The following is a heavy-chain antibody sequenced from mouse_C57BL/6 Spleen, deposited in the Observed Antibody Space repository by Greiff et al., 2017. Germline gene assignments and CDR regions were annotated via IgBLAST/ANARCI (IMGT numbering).Heavy chain of an antibody. CDR3: TGSYDGYHYWYFDV. V-gene: IGHV6-3*01. Sequence: DVKLVESGGGLVQPGGSMKLSCVASGFTFSNYWMNWVRQSPEKGLEWVAQIRLKSDNYATHYAESVKGRFTISRDDSKSSVYLQMNNLRAEDTGIYYCTGSYDGYHYWYFDVWGTGTTVTVSS. CDR1: GFTFSNYW. D-gene: IGHD2-3*01. CDR2: IRLKSDNYAT. J-gene: IGHJ1*03.